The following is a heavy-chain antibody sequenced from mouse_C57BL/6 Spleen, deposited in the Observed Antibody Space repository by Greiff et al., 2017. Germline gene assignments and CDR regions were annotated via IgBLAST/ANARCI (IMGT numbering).Heavy chain of an antibody. V-gene: IGHV1-61*01. CDR3: ARDGNYDFDY. CDR1: GYTFTSYW. CDR2: IYPSDSET. D-gene: IGHD2-1*01. J-gene: IGHJ2*01. Sequence: QVQLKQPGAELVRPGSSVKLSCKASGYTFTSYWMDWVKQRPGQGLEWIGNIYPSDSETHYNQKFKDKATLTVDKSSSTAYMQLSSLTSEDSAVYYCARDGNYDFDYWGQGTTLTVSS.